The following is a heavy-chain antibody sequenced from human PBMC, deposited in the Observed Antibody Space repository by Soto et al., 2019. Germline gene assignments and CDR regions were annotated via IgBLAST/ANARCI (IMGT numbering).Heavy chain of an antibody. V-gene: IGHV3-64*01. J-gene: IGHJ3*01. Sequence: EVQLVESGGDLVQPGGSLRLSCAASGFTFSSSAMHWVRQAPGKGLEYVSSISSDGGNTYYANSVKGRFTISSDNSTNILSLQMGSLRAQDIAVFYFARTSHAWYAFELWCQWTTVTVSS. CDR2: ISSDGGNT. CDR3: ARTSHAWYAFEL. D-gene: IGHD2-15*01. CDR1: GFTFSSSA.